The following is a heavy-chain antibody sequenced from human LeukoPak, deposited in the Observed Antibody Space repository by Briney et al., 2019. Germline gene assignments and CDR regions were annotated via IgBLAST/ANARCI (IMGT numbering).Heavy chain of an antibody. V-gene: IGHV4-30-4*01. CDR2: IYYSGST. J-gene: IGHJ3*02. D-gene: IGHD5-18*01. CDR3: ASVDTATSDAFDI. CDR1: GGSISSGDYY. Sequence: SQTLSLTCTVSGGSISSGDYYWSWIRQPPGKGLEWIGYIYYSGSTYYNPSLKSRVTISVDTSKNQFSLKLSSVTAADTAVYYCASVDTATSDAFDIWGQGTMVTVSS.